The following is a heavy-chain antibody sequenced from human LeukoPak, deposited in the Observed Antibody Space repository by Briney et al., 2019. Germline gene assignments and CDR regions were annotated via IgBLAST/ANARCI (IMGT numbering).Heavy chain of an antibody. D-gene: IGHD3-10*01. CDR2: ISSSSSTT. Sequence: GGSLRLSCAASGFTFSSSAMNWVRRAPGKGLEWISYISSSSSTTYYADSVKGRFTISRDNAKNSLYLQMNSLRAEDTAVYYCARDMLGSYYYGSGSRDYGMDVWGQGTTVTVSS. CDR1: GFTFSSSA. CDR3: ARDMLGSYYYGSGSRDYGMDV. V-gene: IGHV3-48*01. J-gene: IGHJ6*02.